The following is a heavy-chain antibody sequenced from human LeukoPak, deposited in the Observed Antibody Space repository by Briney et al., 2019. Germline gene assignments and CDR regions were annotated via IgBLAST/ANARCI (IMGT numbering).Heavy chain of an antibody. CDR3: ARGGDFWSGYYTGSDYFDY. CDR2: IYYSGST. Sequence: SETLSLTCTVSGGSISNGDHYWSWIRQHPGKGLEWIGHIYYSGSTYYNPSLKSRGIISVETSKNQFSLKLSSVTAADTAVYYCARGGDFWSGYYTGSDYFDYWGQGTLVTVSS. CDR1: GGSISNGDHY. D-gene: IGHD3-3*01. V-gene: IGHV4-31*03. J-gene: IGHJ4*02.